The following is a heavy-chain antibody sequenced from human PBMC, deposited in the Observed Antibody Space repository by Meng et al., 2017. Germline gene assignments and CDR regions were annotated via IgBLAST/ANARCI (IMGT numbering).Heavy chain of an antibody. CDR3: ARDRMTGYFDY. CDR2: IYYSGST. V-gene: IGHV4-59*01. J-gene: IGHJ4*02. D-gene: IGHD1-14*01. Sequence: SETLSLTCTVSGGSISSYYWSWIRQPPGKGLEWIGYIYYSGSTNHNPPLKSRVTISVDTSKNQFSLKLSSVTAADTAVYYCARDRMTGYFDYWGQGTLVTVSS. CDR1: GGSISSYY.